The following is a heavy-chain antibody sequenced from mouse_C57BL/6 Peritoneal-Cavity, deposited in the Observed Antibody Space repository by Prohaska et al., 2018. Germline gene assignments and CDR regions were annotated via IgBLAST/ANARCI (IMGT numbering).Heavy chain of an antibody. CDR2: IDPSDSYT. J-gene: IGHJ2*01. V-gene: IGHV1-69*02. Sequence: KASGYTFTSYWMHWVKQRPGQGLEWIVEIDPSDSYTNYNQKFKGKATLTVDKSSSTAYMQLSSLTSEDSAVYYCARWYYGSSFDYWGQGTTLTVSS. CDR1: GYTFTSYW. D-gene: IGHD1-1*01. CDR3: ARWYYGSSFDY.